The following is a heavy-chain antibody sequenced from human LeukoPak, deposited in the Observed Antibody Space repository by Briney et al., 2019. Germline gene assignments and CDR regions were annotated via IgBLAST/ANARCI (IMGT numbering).Heavy chain of an antibody. CDR2: ITGSGGST. Sequence: GGSLRLSCATSQFKFNNYGMTWVRQAPGKGLEWVSSITGSGGSTQYADSVQGRFTISRDNSKNTLYLQMNSLRAEDTAVYYCAKGREWELLPFDYWGQGTLVTASS. D-gene: IGHD1-26*01. V-gene: IGHV3-23*01. CDR1: QFKFNNYG. J-gene: IGHJ4*02. CDR3: AKGREWELLPFDY.